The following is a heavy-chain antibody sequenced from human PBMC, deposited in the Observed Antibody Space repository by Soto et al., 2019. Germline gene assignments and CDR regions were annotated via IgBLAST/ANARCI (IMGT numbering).Heavy chain of an antibody. V-gene: IGHV4-59*01. Sequence: QVQLQESGPGLVKPSETLSLTCTVSGGSISSNYWSWIRQPPGKGLEWVGYIYYRCNSNYNPSLRSRGTIAVYTSHNQYPLQLTSVTAADTAVYYWGSHASMTAVVAGGVDNWGQGTLVTVSS. D-gene: IGHD2-15*01. CDR2: IYYRCNS. J-gene: IGHJ4*02. CDR3: GSHASMTAVVAGGVDN. CDR1: GGSISSNY.